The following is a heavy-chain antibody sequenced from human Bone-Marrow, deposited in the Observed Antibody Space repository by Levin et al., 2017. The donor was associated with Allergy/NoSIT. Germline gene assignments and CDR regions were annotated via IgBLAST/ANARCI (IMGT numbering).Heavy chain of an antibody. CDR1: GFSSTGFSFDSYA. J-gene: IGHJ6*02. Sequence: GGSLRLSCTFSGFSSTGFSFDSYAMHWVRQPPGKGLEWVSGISWNGQNLGYADSVKGRFTISRDNARKYLYLQMNSLRTEDTAVYYCAKASDYGDSYYFYAMDVWGQGTTVTVSS. CDR3: AKASDYGDSYYFYAMDV. CDR2: ISWNGQNL. D-gene: IGHD4-17*01. V-gene: IGHV3-9*01.